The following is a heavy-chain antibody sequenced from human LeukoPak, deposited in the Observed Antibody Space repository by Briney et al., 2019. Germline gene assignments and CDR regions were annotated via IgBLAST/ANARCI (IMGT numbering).Heavy chain of an antibody. CDR1: GFTFDGYG. D-gene: IGHD3-3*01. J-gene: IGHJ5*02. Sequence: GGSLRLSCVASGFTFDGYGMSWVRQAPAKELEGVSSINWNGGSKAYVDSVKGRFTISRDNAKNSLYVQMDSLRAEDRAVDYCARHDWFDPWGHGTLVTVSS. V-gene: IGHV3-20*04. CDR3: ARHDWFDP. CDR2: INWNGGSK.